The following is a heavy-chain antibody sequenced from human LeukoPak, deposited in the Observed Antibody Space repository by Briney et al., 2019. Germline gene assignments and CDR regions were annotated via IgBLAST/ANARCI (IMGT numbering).Heavy chain of an antibody. D-gene: IGHD3-10*01. V-gene: IGHV1-69*04. Sequence: SVKVSCKASGGTFISYGIIWVRQAPGQGLEWMGRIIPILNIADYAQKFQGRVTITADTSTSTACMELSSLRSEDTAVYYCARVAGSSYDYWGQGTLVTVSS. J-gene: IGHJ4*02. CDR3: ARVAGSSYDY. CDR2: IIPILNIA. CDR1: GGTFISYG.